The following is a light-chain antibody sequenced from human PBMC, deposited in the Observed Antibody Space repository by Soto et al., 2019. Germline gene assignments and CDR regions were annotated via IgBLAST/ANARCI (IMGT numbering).Light chain of an antibody. CDR1: QTVSSN. J-gene: IGKJ5*01. CDR3: QQYNDWLSIT. Sequence: EIVRTQPRGTLSVYPGERATLSCRAGQTVSSNLAWYQQKPGQAPGLLIYGTSTRATGIPARFSGSGSGTEFTLTISSLQSEDFAVYYCQQYNDWLSITFGQGTRLEIK. CDR2: GTS. V-gene: IGKV3-15*01.